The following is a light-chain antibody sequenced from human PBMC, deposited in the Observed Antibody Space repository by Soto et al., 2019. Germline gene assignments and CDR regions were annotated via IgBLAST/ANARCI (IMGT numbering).Light chain of an antibody. V-gene: IGKV1-33*01. CDR1: QDINNY. Sequence: DIQMTQSPSSLSASVGDRVTITCQASQDINNYLNWYQQRPGKPPKLLIYDASTLETGVPSRFSGSGSGTYFTLTITSLQPEDIATYYCQQFANLPLFTFGPGTKVH. J-gene: IGKJ3*01. CDR3: QQFANLPLFT. CDR2: DAS.